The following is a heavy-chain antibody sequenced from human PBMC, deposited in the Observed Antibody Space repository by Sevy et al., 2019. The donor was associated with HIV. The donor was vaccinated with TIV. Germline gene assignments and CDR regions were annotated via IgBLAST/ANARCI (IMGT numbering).Heavy chain of an antibody. CDR3: TTGGDFWSGYYGLNY. V-gene: IGHV3-15*01. D-gene: IGHD3-3*01. J-gene: IGHJ4*02. Sequence: GGSLRLSCAASGFTFSNAWMSWVRQAPGKGLEWVGRIKSKTDGGTTDYAAPGKGRFTISRDDSKNTLYLQMNSLKTEETALYYCTTGGDFWSGYYGLNYWGQGTLVTVSS. CDR1: GFTFSNAW. CDR2: IKSKTDGGTT.